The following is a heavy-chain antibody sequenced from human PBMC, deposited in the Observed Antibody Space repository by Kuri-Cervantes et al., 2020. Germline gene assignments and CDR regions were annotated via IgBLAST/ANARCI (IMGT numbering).Heavy chain of an antibody. D-gene: IGHD3-9*01. J-gene: IGHJ3*01. Sequence: GESLKISCAASGFTFSSYGMHWVRQAPGKGLERVAVIWYDGSNKYYADSVKGRFTISRDNSKNTLYLQMNSLRAEDTAVYYCAKDPSRGGVLRYFDWLLTEKFWGQGTMVTVSS. CDR3: AKDPSRGGVLRYFDWLLTEKF. V-gene: IGHV3-33*06. CDR1: GFTFSSYG. CDR2: IWYDGSNK.